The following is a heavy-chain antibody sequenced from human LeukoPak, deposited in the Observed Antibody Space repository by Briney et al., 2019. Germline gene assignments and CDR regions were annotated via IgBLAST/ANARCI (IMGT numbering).Heavy chain of an antibody. Sequence: SVKAACKASGGTFSSYAISWVRQAPGQGLEWMGGIIPIFGTANYAQKFQGRVTITADESTSTAYMELSSLRSEDTAVYYCAGGRGYSSSWLHAFDIWGQGTMVTVSS. J-gene: IGHJ3*02. CDR2: IIPIFGTA. D-gene: IGHD6-13*01. CDR1: GGTFSSYA. CDR3: AGGRGYSSSWLHAFDI. V-gene: IGHV1-69*13.